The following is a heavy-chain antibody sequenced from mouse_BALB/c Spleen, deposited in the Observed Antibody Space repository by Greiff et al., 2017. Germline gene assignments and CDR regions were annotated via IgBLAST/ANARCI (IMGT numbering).Heavy chain of an antibody. CDR2: ISYSGST. CDR3: ARSSYGTTSYYFDY. V-gene: IGHV3-2*02. Sequence: VQLQQSGPGLVKPSQSLSLTCTVTGYSITSDYAWNWIRQFPGNKLEWMGYISYSGSTSYNPSLKSRISITRDTSKNQFFLQLNSVTTEDTATYYCARSSYGTTSYYFDYWGQGTTLTVSS. CDR1: GYSITSDYA. D-gene: IGHD1-1*01. J-gene: IGHJ2*01.